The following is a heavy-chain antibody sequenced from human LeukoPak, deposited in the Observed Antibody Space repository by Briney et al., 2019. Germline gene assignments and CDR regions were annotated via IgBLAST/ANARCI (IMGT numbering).Heavy chain of an antibody. Sequence: GGPLRLPCAASGFPFSVYAMRGARPAPGKGLEWVSALNGAGFDIYYANSVRGRFTISRDNSKNTVFLQMNSLRAEDTAVYYCAKRGGHCSDNRCHWDHCWGRGTLVTVSS. CDR2: LNGAGFDI. CDR1: GFPFSVYA. D-gene: IGHD2-15*01. V-gene: IGHV3-23*01. J-gene: IGHJ4*02. CDR3: AKRGGHCSDNRCHWDHC.